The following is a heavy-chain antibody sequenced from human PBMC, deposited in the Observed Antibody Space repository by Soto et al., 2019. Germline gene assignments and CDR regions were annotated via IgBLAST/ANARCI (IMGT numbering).Heavy chain of an antibody. CDR2: ISYDGSNK. J-gene: IGHJ6*02. V-gene: IGHV3-30-3*01. CDR1: GFTFSSYA. CDR3: ARDGLAAARTHSPRSTYYYYGMDV. D-gene: IGHD6-13*01. Sequence: QVQLVESGGGVVQPGRSLRLSCAASGFTFSSYAMHWVRQAPGKGLEWVAVISYDGSNKYDADSVKGRFTISRDNSKNTLYLQINSLIAEDTAVYYCARDGLAAARTHSPRSTYYYYGMDVWGQGTTVTVSS.